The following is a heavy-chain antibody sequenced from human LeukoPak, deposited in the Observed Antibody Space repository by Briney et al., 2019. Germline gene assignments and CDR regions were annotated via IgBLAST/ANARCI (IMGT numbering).Heavy chain of an antibody. D-gene: IGHD1-14*01. Sequence: GESLKISCKGSGYSFTSYWIGWVRQMPGKGLEWMGIIYPGDSDTRYSPSFQGQVTISADKSISTAYLQWSSLKASDTAMYYCARHKQPGHYYYYGMGVWGQGATVTVSS. J-gene: IGHJ6*02. CDR2: IYPGDSDT. V-gene: IGHV5-51*01. CDR3: ARHKQPGHYYYYGMGV. CDR1: GYSFTSYW.